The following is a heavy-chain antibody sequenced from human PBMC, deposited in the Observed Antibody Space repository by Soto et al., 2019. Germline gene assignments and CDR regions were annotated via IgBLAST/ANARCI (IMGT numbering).Heavy chain of an antibody. CDR3: ARDLDSYFDY. J-gene: IGHJ4*02. CDR2: IGYDGSSK. D-gene: IGHD3-9*01. V-gene: IGHV3-33*01. CDR1: GLTFSSYG. Sequence: QVQLVESGGGVVQPGRSVRLSCAASGLTFSSYGMHWVRQAPGKGLEWVAVIGYDGSSKYYADSVKGRFSISRDNSKNTLYLQMNSLRAEDTAMYHCARDLDSYFDYWGQGTLITVSS.